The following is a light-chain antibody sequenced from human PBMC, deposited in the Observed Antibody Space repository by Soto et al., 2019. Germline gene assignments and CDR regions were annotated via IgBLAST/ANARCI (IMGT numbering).Light chain of an antibody. CDR1: SSNIGAGYD. V-gene: IGLV1-40*01. J-gene: IGLJ1*01. CDR2: GNI. CDR3: QSYDSTLSARYV. Sequence: QSVLTQPPPVSGAPGQRVTISCTGSSSNIGAGYDVHWYQQRPGTAPKLLIFGNINRPSGVPDRFSASKSGTSASLAITGLQAEDEGDYYCQSYDSTLSARYVFGTGTKVTVL.